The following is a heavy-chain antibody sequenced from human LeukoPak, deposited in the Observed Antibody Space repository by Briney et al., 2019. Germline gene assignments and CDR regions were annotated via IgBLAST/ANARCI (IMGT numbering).Heavy chain of an antibody. CDR2: ISYDGSNQ. CDR1: GFTFSSYG. V-gene: IGHV3-30*18. CDR3: AKVRVDAYVSPNDY. J-gene: IGHJ4*02. D-gene: IGHD3-16*01. Sequence: SGGSLRPSCAASGFTFSSYGMHWVRQAPGMGLEWVAIISYDGSNQYYADSVKGRFTISRDNSRNTLYLQMNSLRAEDTALYYCAKVRVDAYVSPNDYWGQGTLVTVSS.